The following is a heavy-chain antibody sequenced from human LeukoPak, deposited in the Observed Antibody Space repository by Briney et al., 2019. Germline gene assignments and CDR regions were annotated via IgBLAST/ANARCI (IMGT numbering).Heavy chain of an antibody. CDR2: VNDNGANT. CDR3: TKGDGGYYPIDN. Sequence: PGASLRLFCAASGFTFSKNGMSWVRQAPGKGLEWVSTVNDNGANTHYAASVKGRFTISRDNSRNTLLLEMNSLRADDTAPYYCTKGDGGYYPIDNWGQGTLVIVSS. J-gene: IGHJ4*02. CDR1: GFTFSKNG. V-gene: IGHV3-23*01. D-gene: IGHD1-26*01.